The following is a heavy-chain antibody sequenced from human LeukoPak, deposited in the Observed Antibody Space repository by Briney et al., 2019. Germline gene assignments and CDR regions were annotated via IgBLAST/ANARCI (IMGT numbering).Heavy chain of an antibody. CDR2: IYYSGSA. V-gene: IGHV4-61*01. Sequence: SETLSRTCTVSGASVSSGSYYWSWIRQPPGKGLEWIGYIYYSGSANYNPSLKSRVTISVDTSKNQFSLKLTSVTAADTAVYFCARTDTTMVNENWFDPWGQGTLVTVSS. D-gene: IGHD5-18*01. CDR1: GASVSSGSYY. J-gene: IGHJ5*02. CDR3: ARTDTTMVNENWFDP.